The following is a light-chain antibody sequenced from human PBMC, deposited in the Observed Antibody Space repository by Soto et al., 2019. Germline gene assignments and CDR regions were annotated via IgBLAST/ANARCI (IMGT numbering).Light chain of an antibody. CDR2: GAS. CDR3: HQYGSAPAWT. J-gene: IGKJ1*01. Sequence: EIVLTQSPGTLSLFPGERDTLSCRASLSISINYLAWYQQKPGQAPRLLIHGASNRATGIPDRFSGAGSGTDFTLTISRLEPEDFAVYYCHQYGSAPAWTFGQGTKVEIK. CDR1: LSISINY. V-gene: IGKV3-20*01.